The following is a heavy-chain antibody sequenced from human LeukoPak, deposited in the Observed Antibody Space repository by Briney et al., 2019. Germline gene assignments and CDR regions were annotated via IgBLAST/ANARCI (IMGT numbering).Heavy chain of an antibody. V-gene: IGHV1-8*03. CDR3: ARSPTDSSSWRYYYYYYYMDV. CDR1: GYTFTSYD. D-gene: IGHD6-13*01. CDR2: MNPNSGNT. J-gene: IGHJ6*03. Sequence: ASVKVSCKASGYTFTSYDINWVRQATGQGLEWMGWMNPNSGNTGYAQKFQSRVTITRNTSISTAYMELSSLRSEDTAVYYCARSPTDSSSWRYYYYYYYMDVWGKGTTVTVSS.